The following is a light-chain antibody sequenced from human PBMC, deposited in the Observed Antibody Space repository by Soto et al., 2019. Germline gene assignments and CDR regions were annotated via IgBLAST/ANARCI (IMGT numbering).Light chain of an antibody. CDR3: SSFASSNTWV. V-gene: IGLV2-8*01. J-gene: IGLJ3*02. Sequence: QSALTQPPSASGSPGQSVTISCTGTSSDVGAYNSVAWYQQHAGKAPKLVIYEVTKRPSGVPDRFSGSKSANTASLTVSGLQAEDAADYYCSSFASSNTWVFGGGTKLTVL. CDR1: SSDVGAYNS. CDR2: EVT.